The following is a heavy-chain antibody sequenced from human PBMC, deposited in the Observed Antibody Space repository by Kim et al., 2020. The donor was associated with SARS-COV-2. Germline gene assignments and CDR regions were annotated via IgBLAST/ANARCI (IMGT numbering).Heavy chain of an antibody. Sequence: SETLSLTCTVSGGSISSYYWSWIRQPPGKGLEWIGYIYYSGSTNYNPSLKSRVTISVDTSKNQFSLKLNSVTAADTAVYYCARGSSLTIFGVVGWFDTWGQRTLVTVSS. CDR3: ARGSSLTIFGVVGWFDT. CDR2: IYYSGST. D-gene: IGHD3-3*01. J-gene: IGHJ5*02. CDR1: GGSISSYY. V-gene: IGHV4-59*01.